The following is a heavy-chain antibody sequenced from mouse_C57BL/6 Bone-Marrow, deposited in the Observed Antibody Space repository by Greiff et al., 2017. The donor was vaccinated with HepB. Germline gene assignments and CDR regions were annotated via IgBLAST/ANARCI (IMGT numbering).Heavy chain of an antibody. J-gene: IGHJ2*01. Sequence: EVQLQESGPGLVKPSQTVFLTCTVTGISITTGNYRWSWIRQFPGNKLEWIGYIYYSGTITYNPSLPSRTTITRDTPRNQFFLEMNSLTAEDTATYYCARFITTAYYFDYWGQGTTLTVSS. CDR2: IYYSGTI. V-gene: IGHV3-5*01. CDR1: GISITTGNYR. CDR3: ARFITTAYYFDY. D-gene: IGHD1-1*01.